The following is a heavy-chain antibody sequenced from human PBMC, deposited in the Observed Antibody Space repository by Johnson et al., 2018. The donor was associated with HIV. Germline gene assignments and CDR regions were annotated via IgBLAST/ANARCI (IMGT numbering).Heavy chain of an antibody. CDR3: ARKVVVVAAAAGDAFDI. J-gene: IGHJ3*02. CDR1: GFTFSSYW. D-gene: IGHD2-15*01. CDR2: IHSDGSST. Sequence: MQLVESGGGLVQPGGSLRLSCAASGFTFSSYWMHWVRQAPGKGLVWVSRIHSDGSSTSYADSVKGGLTISRDNAKNTLDLQMNSLRAEDTAVYYCARKVVVVAAAAGDAFDIWGQGTMVTVSS. V-gene: IGHV3-74*02.